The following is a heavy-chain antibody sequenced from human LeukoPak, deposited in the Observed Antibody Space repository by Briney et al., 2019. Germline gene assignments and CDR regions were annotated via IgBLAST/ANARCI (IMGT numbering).Heavy chain of an antibody. D-gene: IGHD3-22*01. Sequence: GGSLRLSCAASGSTFSSYSMNWVRQAPGKGLEWVSSISSSSSYIYYADSVKGRFTISRDNAKNSLYLQMNSLRAEDTAVYYCARVSGNHYYDSTRPDYWGQGTLVTVSS. V-gene: IGHV3-21*01. J-gene: IGHJ4*02. CDR2: ISSSSSYI. CDR1: GSTFSSYS. CDR3: ARVSGNHYYDSTRPDY.